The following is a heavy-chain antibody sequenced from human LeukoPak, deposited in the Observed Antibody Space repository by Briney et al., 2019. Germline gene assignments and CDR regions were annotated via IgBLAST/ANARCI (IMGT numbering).Heavy chain of an antibody. CDR3: ARSGGIAAAGWNFDY. CDR2: IYTSGST. CDR1: GGSISSYY. Sequence: SETLSLTCTVSGGSISSYYWSWIRQPAGKGLEWIGRIYTSGSTNYNPSLKGRVTMSVDTSKNQFSLKLSSVTAADTAVYYCARSGGIAAAGWNFDYWGQGTLVTVSS. J-gene: IGHJ4*02. V-gene: IGHV4-4*07. D-gene: IGHD6-13*01.